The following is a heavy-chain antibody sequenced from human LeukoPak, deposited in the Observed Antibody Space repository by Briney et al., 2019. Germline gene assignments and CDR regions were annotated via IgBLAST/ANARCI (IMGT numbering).Heavy chain of an antibody. CDR3: ARGYSGTYRIDY. Sequence: GGSLRLSCAASGFTFISYWMHWVRQAPGKGRVWVSRINSDGSSTSYADSVKGRFTISRDNAKNTLYLQMNSLRAEDTAVYYCARGYSGTYRIDYWGQGTLVTVSS. D-gene: IGHD1-26*01. J-gene: IGHJ4*02. CDR1: GFTFISYW. CDR2: INSDGSST. V-gene: IGHV3-74*01.